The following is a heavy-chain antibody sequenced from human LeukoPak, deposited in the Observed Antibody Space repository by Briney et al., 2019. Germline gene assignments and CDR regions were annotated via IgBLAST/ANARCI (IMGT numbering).Heavy chain of an antibody. Sequence: PSETLSLTCAVYGGSFSGYYWSWIRQPPGKGLEWIGEINHSRSTNYNPSLKSRVTISVDTSKNQFSLKLSSVTAADTAVYYCASLDYGGYSDAFDIWGQGTMVTVSS. CDR3: ASLDYGGYSDAFDI. D-gene: IGHD4-17*01. J-gene: IGHJ3*02. V-gene: IGHV4-34*01. CDR1: GGSFSGYY. CDR2: INHSRST.